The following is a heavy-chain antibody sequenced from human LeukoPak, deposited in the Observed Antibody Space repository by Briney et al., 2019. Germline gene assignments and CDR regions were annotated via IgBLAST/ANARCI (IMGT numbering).Heavy chain of an antibody. CDR1: GFTFRTYD. Sequence: PGGSLRLSCAASGFTFRTYDMSWVRQAPGKGLEWVAVISDDGDNKYYADSVKGRFTIPRDTSKNTLYLQMNSLRAEDTAVYYCARARVTQYSRALYGFDPWGQGTLVTVSS. D-gene: IGHD6-6*01. CDR3: ARARVTQYSRALYGFDP. CDR2: ISDDGDNK. J-gene: IGHJ5*02. V-gene: IGHV3-30-3*01.